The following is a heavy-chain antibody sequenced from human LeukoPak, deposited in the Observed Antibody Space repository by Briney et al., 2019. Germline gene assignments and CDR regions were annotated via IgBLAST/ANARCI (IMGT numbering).Heavy chain of an antibody. CDR3: TRDSPRTRSPHGY. D-gene: IGHD1-1*01. CDR2: IRSKAYGGTT. J-gene: IGHJ4*02. CDR1: GFTFGDYA. Sequence: GGSLRLSCTASGFTFGDYAMSWVRQAPGKALEWVGFIRSKAYGGTTEYAASVKGRFTIAYLQMNSLKTEDTAVYYCTRDSPRTRSPHGYWGQGTLVTVSS. V-gene: IGHV3-49*04.